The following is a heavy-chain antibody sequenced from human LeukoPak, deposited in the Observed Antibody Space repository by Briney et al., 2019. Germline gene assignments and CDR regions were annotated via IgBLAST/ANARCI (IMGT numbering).Heavy chain of an antibody. V-gene: IGHV3-30*18. CDR3: AKDFTRYYYYMDV. Sequence: PGGSLRLSCAASGFTFSSYGMHWVRQAPGKGLEWVAVISYDGSNKYYADSVKGRFTISRDNSKNTLYLQMNSLRAEDTAVYYCAKDFTRYYYYMDVWGKGTTVTVSS. CDR1: GFTFSSYG. CDR2: ISYDGSNK. J-gene: IGHJ6*03.